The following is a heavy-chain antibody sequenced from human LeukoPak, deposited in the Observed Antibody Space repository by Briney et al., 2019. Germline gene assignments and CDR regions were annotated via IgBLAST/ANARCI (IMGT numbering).Heavy chain of an antibody. CDR1: GYTFTSYG. CDR2: ISAYNGNT. D-gene: IGHD2-21*02. J-gene: IGHJ4*02. CDR3: ARDLPSRCRGGDCWTHDY. V-gene: IGHV1-18*01. Sequence: ASVKVSCKASGYTFTSYGISWVRQAPGQGLEWMGWISAYNGNTNYAQKLQGRVIMTTDTSTSTAYMELRSLRSDDTAVYYRARDLPSRCRGGDCWTHDYWGQGTLVTVSS.